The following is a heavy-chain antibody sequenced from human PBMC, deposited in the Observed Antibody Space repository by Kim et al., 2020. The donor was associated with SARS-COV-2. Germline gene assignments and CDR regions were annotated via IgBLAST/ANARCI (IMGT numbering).Heavy chain of an antibody. CDR3: AKCDGDDC. J-gene: IGHJ4*02. V-gene: IGHV3-30*18. CDR1: GFTFSTFG. D-gene: IGHD3-10*01. CDR2: ISHDGTYK. Sequence: GGSLRLSCAASGFTFSTFGMHWVRQAPGKGLEWVAVISHDGTYKYYADSVKGRLTISRDNSKNTLYLQMNSLRAEDTAVYYCAKCDGDDCWGQGTLVTV.